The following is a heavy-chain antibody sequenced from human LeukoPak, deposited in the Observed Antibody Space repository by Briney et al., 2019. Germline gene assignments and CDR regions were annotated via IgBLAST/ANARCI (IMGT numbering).Heavy chain of an antibody. CDR1: GFTFSTYS. V-gene: IGHV3-21*01. J-gene: IGHJ4*02. CDR2: VSSSNYI. CDR3: ARDRHGDYYFDF. Sequence: TGGSLRLSCAASGFTFSTYSMNWVRQAPGKGLERVSSVSSSNYIFYADSMKGRFTISRDNAKNPLYLQMDSLRAEDTAVYYCARDRHGDYYFDFWGQGTLVTVSS. D-gene: IGHD4-17*01.